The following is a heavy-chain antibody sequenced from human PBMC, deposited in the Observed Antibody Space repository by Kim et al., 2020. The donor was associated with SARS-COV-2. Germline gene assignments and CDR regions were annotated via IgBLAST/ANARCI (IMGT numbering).Heavy chain of an antibody. Sequence: GGSLRLSCAASRFIFSNYGIHWVRRAPGKGLEWVAFISNDGSKKYYTDSVKGRFTISRDNFRNTVYLQMNSLKTADTAIYYCAKDYLGASSSFDSWGRGTLVSVSS. J-gene: IGHJ4*02. CDR1: RFIFSNYG. CDR2: ISNDGSKK. CDR3: AKDYLGASSSFDS. D-gene: IGHD3-10*01. V-gene: IGHV3-30*18.